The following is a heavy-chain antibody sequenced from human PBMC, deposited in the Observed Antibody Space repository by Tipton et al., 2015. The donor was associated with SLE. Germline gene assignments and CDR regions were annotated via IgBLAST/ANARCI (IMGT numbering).Heavy chain of an antibody. CDR3: ARLGYSISYYYYMDV. CDR1: GGSFSGYY. J-gene: IGHJ6*03. CDR2: IYYSGST. Sequence: LRLSCAVYGGSFSGYYWSWIRQPPGKGLEWIGYIYYSGSTNHNPSLKSRVTISVDTSKNQFSLKLSSVTAADTAVYYCARLGYSISYYYYMDVWGKGTTVTVSS. D-gene: IGHD4-11*01. V-gene: IGHV4-59*12.